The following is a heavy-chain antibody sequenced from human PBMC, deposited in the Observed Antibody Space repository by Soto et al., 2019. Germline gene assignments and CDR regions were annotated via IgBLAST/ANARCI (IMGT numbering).Heavy chain of an antibody. V-gene: IGHV3-30*18. CDR2: ILYDGNSK. CDR3: AKDLLRGNAGMDV. J-gene: IGHJ6*02. CDR1: GFTFRTYG. Sequence: QVQLVESGGGVVQPGRSLRLSCAASGFTFRTYGMHWVRQAPGKGLELVAHILYDGNSKEYSDSVKGRFTISRDNSKNTLPLQMNSLRDEDTAVYYCAKDLLRGNAGMDVWGQGMTVIVSS. D-gene: IGHD3-10*01.